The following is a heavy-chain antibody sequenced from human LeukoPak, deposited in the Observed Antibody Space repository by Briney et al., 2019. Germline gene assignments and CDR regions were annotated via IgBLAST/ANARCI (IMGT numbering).Heavy chain of an antibody. V-gene: IGHV3-48*01. D-gene: IGHD7-27*01. CDR2: ISSGSRTI. CDR1: GFTFSGYS. CDR3: VRESITGGRDFDH. Sequence: PGGSLRLSCAASGFTFSGYSMNWVRQAPGRGLEWLSYISSGSRTIFYGDSVKGRFIISRDNAKNSLYLLMNSLRADDTAVYYCVRESITGGRDFDHWGQGTLITVSS. J-gene: IGHJ4*02.